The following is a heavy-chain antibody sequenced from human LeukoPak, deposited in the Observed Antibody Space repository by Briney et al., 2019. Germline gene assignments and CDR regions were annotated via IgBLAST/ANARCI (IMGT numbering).Heavy chain of an antibody. J-gene: IGHJ4*02. D-gene: IGHD3-22*01. V-gene: IGHV4-34*01. CDR3: ARNSHYYDSSGFNY. CDR1: GGSFSGYY. CDR2: INHSGST. Sequence: SETLSLTCAVYGGSFSGYYWSWIRQPPGKGREWIGEINHSGSTNYNPSLKSRVTISVDTSKNQFSLKLSSVTAADTAVYYCARNSHYYDSSGFNYWGQGTLVTVSS.